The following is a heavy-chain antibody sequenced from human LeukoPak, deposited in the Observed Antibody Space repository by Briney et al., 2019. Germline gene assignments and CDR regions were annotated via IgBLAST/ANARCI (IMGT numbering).Heavy chain of an antibody. Sequence: GGSLRLSCAASGFTVSSNYMSWVRQAPGKGLEWVSVIYSGGSTYYADSVKGRFTISRDNSKNTLYLQMNSLRAEDTAVYYCAGVTSPYYFDYWGQGTLVTVSS. V-gene: IGHV3-53*01. J-gene: IGHJ4*02. CDR3: AGVTSPYYFDY. D-gene: IGHD3-3*01. CDR2: IYSGGST. CDR1: GFTVSSNY.